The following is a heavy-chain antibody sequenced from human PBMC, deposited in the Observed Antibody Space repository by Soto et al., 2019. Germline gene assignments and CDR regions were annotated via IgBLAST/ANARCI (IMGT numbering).Heavy chain of an antibody. J-gene: IGHJ6*02. V-gene: IGHV3-23*01. Sequence: GSLKLACAAQGVTFSSYTTNWARPAPRKGLEWVSLISARGGSTYYAASVKGRFTISKDNSKNPLYLQINSLRAEDTGVYYCARDPSIDKPQLDYGMVVCCPGLAVSVSS. D-gene: IGHD2-2*01. CDR1: GVTFSSYT. CDR3: ARDPSIDKPQLDYGMVV. CDR2: ISARGGST.